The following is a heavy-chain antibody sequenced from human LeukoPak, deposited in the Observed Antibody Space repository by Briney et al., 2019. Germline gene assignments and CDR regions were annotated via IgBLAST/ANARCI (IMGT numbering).Heavy chain of an antibody. D-gene: IGHD2-2*01. V-gene: IGHV3-7*01. J-gene: IGHJ4*02. Sequence: GGSLRLSCAASGFTFSSYWMSWVRQAPGKGLEWVANIKQDGSEKYYVDSVKGRFTISRDNAKNSLYLQMNSLRAEDTAVYYCARDGSVVVPTLNYFDYWGQGTLVTVSS. CDR3: ARDGSVVVPTLNYFDY. CDR1: GFTFSSYW. CDR2: IKQDGSEK.